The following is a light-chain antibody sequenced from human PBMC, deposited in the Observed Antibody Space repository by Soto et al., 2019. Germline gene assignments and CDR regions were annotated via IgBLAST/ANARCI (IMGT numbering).Light chain of an antibody. CDR2: DAS. Sequence: DIQMTQSPSLLSASVGDRVTITCRASQSISNWLAWYQQKPGRAPRVLIYDASSLQSGVPSRLSGSGSGTEFTLTISSLQPDDIATYYCQQYKSYSYTFGQGTNLEIK. CDR1: QSISNW. V-gene: IGKV1-5*01. CDR3: QQYKSYSYT. J-gene: IGKJ2*01.